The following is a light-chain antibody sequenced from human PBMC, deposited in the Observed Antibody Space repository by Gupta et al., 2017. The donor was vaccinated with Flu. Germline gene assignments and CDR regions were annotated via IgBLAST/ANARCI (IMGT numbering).Light chain of an antibody. J-gene: IGKJ1*01. CDR1: QTINTY. Sequence: IQLTQFPSSLSATAGDRVTITCRTSQTINTYLNWFQQIPGEPPRLLIYGASTLQSGVPSRFSASGSETDFTLTITSLQPEDFAIYYCQQSYSSPRTFGQGTTVEMK. CDR3: QQSYSSPRT. CDR2: GAS. V-gene: IGKV1-39*01.